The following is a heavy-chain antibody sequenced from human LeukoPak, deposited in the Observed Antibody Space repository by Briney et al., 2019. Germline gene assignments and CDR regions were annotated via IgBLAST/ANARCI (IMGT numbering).Heavy chain of an antibody. CDR3: ARSYTILNAFDI. V-gene: IGHV3-74*01. Sequence: GGSPRLSCAASGFTFTTFWMNWVRQVPGKGLVWVSLINPDGRTTTYADSVKGRFTISRDNAKNTVYLQMNSLRVEDTAVYYCARSYTILNAFDIWGQGTMVTVSS. J-gene: IGHJ3*02. CDR1: GFTFTTFW. D-gene: IGHD3-3*01. CDR2: INPDGRTT.